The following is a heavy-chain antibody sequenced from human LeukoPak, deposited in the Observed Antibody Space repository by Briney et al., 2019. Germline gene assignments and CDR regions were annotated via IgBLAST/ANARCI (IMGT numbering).Heavy chain of an antibody. J-gene: IGHJ3*02. CDR1: GLTFDNAW. V-gene: IGHV3-15*01. CDR2: IKSKNVGETT. CDR3: TTDFLGVAVAGADAVDI. D-gene: IGHD6-19*01. Sequence: GGSLRLSCVVSGLTFDNAWMSWVRQAPGKGLEWVGRIKSKNVGETTEYAAPVKGRFTISRDDSKTTLYLQMNSLKTEDTAVYYCTTDFLGVAVAGADAVDIWGQGTTVTVSS.